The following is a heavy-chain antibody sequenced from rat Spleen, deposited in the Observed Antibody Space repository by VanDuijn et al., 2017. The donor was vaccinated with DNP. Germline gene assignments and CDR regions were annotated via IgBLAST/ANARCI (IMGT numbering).Heavy chain of an antibody. CDR2: ISASGGST. J-gene: IGHJ2*01. D-gene: IGHD1-7*01. Sequence: EVQLVESGVGLVQPGRSLKLSCAASGFTFSRFPMACVCQAPTKGLDWVATISASGGSTYYRDSVKGRFTISRDNTQSTLYLQMNSLRSDDTATYYCARRRYGYGLFDYWGQGVMVTVSS. CDR1: GFTFSRFP. V-gene: IGHV5-46*01. CDR3: ARRRYGYGLFDY.